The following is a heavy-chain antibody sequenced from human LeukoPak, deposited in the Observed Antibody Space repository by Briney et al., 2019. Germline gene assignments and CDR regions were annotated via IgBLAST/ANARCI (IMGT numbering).Heavy chain of an antibody. CDR1: GGSISSGGYY. V-gene: IGHV4-31*03. Sequence: SQTLSLTCTVSGGSISSGGYYWSWIRQHPGKGLEWIGYIYYSGSTYYNPSLKSRVTISVDTSKNQFSLKLCSVTAADTAVYYCARAITMVRGVIIGWFDPWGQGTLVTVSS. J-gene: IGHJ5*02. CDR2: IYYSGST. CDR3: ARAITMVRGVIIGWFDP. D-gene: IGHD3-10*01.